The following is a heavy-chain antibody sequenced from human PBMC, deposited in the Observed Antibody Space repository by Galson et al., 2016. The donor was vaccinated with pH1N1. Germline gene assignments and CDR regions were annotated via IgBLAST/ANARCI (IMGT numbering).Heavy chain of an antibody. J-gene: IGHJ4*02. CDR2: ITKRPEGYTT. V-gene: IGHV3-72*01. Sequence: SLRLSCAASGFTFDDYAMHWVRQAPGKGLEWVGRITKRPEGYTTQDAASVRGRFIISREDSKDLLYLQMNSLTTEDTAVYYCTRENHHKFDYWGQGTLVTVSS. CDR1: GFTFDDYA. CDR3: TRENHHKFDY.